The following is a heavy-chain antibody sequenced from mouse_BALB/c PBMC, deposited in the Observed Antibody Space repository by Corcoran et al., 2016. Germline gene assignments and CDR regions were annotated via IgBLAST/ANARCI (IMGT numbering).Heavy chain of an antibody. CDR1: GYSFTGYY. CDR2: INPYNGAT. D-gene: IGHD2-1*01. Sequence: EVQLQQSGPELVKPGASVKISCKASGYSFTGYYMHWVKQSHVKSLEWIGRINPYNGATSYNQNFKDKASLTVDKSSSTAYMELHSLTSEDSAVYYGARGKGNEKAWVAYWGQGTLVTVSA. CDR3: ARGKGNEKAWVAY. J-gene: IGHJ3*01. V-gene: IGHV1-26*01.